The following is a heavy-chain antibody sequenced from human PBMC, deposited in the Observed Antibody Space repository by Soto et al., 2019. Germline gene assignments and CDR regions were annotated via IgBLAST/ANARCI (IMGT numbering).Heavy chain of an antibody. V-gene: IGHV3-53*01. D-gene: IGHD3-10*01. CDR3: AREGNYYGSGSYYRDYYYGMDV. CDR2: IYSGGST. CDR1: GFTVSSNY. Sequence: PGGPLRLSCAASGFTVSSNYMSWVRQAPGKGLEWVSVIYSGGSTYYADSVKGRFTISRDNSKNTLYLQMNSLRAEDTAVYYCAREGNYYGSGSYYRDYYYGMDVWGQGTTVTVSS. J-gene: IGHJ6*02.